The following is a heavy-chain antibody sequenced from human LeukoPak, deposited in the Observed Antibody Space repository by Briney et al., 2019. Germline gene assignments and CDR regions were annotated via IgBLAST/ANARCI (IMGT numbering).Heavy chain of an antibody. V-gene: IGHV3-48*03. CDR2: ISSSGSTI. CDR3: AKAAYGSESYYDPFDY. D-gene: IGHD3-10*01. Sequence: PGGSLRLSCAASGFTFSSYEMNWVRQAAGKGLEWVSYISSSGSTIYYADSVKGRFTISRDNAKNTLYLQMNSLRAEDTAVYYCAKAAYGSESYYDPFDYWGQGTLVTVSS. CDR1: GFTFSSYE. J-gene: IGHJ4*02.